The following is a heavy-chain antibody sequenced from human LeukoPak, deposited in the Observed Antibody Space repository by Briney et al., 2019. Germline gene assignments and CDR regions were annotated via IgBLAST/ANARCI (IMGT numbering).Heavy chain of an antibody. V-gene: IGHV1-24*01. D-gene: IGHD1-26*01. Sequence: GASVKVSCKVSGYSLIDLSMHWVRQAPGNGLEWMGGFDPEHREAIYAQKFQGRVSMTEDTSTDTAYMELSSLRSEDTAVYYCAAGGIYSLLDYWGQGTLVTVSS. CDR3: AAGGIYSLLDY. J-gene: IGHJ4*02. CDR2: FDPEHREA. CDR1: GYSLIDLS.